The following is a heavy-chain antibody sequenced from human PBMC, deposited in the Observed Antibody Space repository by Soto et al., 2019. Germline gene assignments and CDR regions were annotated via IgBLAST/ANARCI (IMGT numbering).Heavy chain of an antibody. J-gene: IGHJ4*02. Sequence: PGGSLRLSCAASGFTFSSYAMHWVRQAPGKGLEWVAVISYDGSNKYYADSVKGRFTISRDNSKNTLYLQMNSLRAEDTAVYYCASSSIAAAGIFDYWGQGTLVTVSS. D-gene: IGHD6-13*01. CDR1: GFTFSSYA. CDR3: ASSSIAAAGIFDY. CDR2: ISYDGSNK. V-gene: IGHV3-30-3*01.